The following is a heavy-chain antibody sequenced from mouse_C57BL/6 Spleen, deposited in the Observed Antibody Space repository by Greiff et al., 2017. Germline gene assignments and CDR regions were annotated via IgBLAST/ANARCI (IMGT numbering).Heavy chain of an antibody. V-gene: IGHV8-12*01. Sequence: QVTLKVSGPGISQSSQTLSLTCSFSGFSLSTSGMGVSWIRQPSGKGLEWLAHIYWDDDKRYNPSLKSRLTISKDTSRNQVFLKITSVDTAVTATYYCARSSGSYFDYWGQGTTLTVSS. CDR2: IYWDDDK. CDR1: GFSLSTSGMG. CDR3: ARSSGSYFDY. D-gene: IGHD1-2*01. J-gene: IGHJ2*01.